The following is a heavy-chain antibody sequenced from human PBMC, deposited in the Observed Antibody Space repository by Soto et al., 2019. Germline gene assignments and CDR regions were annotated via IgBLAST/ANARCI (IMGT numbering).Heavy chain of an antibody. V-gene: IGHV3-23*01. Sequence: VQLLESGGGLVQPGGSLRLSCAASGFTFNNYAMSWVRRAPGKGLEWVSAISGGGDTTSYADSVKGRFTVSRAGSKNTLYVQMNSLRAEDTAVYYCAKGRGGSGSLTPRVDFWGQGTLVTVPS. CDR2: ISGGGDTT. CDR3: AKGRGGSGSLTPRVDF. J-gene: IGHJ4*02. CDR1: GFTFNNYA. D-gene: IGHD3-10*01.